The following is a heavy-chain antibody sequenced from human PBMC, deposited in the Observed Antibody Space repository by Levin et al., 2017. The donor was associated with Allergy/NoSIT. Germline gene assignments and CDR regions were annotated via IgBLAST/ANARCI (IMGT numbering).Heavy chain of an antibody. D-gene: IGHD2-15*01. CDR2: ISPGGHNT. CDR3: ASLYSMTETSE. CDR1: GFAFSSYA. J-gene: IGHJ4*02. V-gene: IGHV3-30-3*01. Sequence: GESLKISCAASGFAFSSYAMHWVRQAPGNGLEWVAFISPGGHNTYFADSVKGRFTLSRDNSKNTLYLQMSSLRVEDTAVYYGASLYSMTETSEWGKGTLVTVSS.